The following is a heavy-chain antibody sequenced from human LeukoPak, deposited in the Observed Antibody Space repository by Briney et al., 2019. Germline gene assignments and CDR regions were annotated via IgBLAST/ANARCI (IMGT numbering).Heavy chain of an antibody. J-gene: IGHJ5*02. D-gene: IGHD3-16*01. CDR1: GVSISSSSYY. CDR3: ARQWVMITFENNWFDP. Sequence: SETLSLTCTVSGVSISSSSYYWGWIRQPPGKGLEWIGSIYYSGSTYYNPSLKSRVTISVDTSKNQFSLKLSSVTAADTAVYYCARQWVMITFENNWFDPWGQGALVTVSP. CDR2: IYYSGST. V-gene: IGHV4-39*01.